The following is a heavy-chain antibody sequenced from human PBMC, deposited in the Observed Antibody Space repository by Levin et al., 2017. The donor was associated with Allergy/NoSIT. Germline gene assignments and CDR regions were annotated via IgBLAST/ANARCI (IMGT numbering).Heavy chain of an antibody. CDR1: GGSISSGGYS. V-gene: IGHV4-30-2*01. J-gene: IGHJ4*02. CDR2: IYHSGST. CDR3: ARAEADSSSYLFDY. Sequence: SETLSLTCAVSGGSISSGGYSWSWIRQPPGKGLEWIGYIYHSGSTYYNPSLKSRVTISVDRSKNQFSLKLSSVTAADTAVYYCARAEADSSSYLFDYWGQGTLVTVSS. D-gene: IGHD6-6*01.